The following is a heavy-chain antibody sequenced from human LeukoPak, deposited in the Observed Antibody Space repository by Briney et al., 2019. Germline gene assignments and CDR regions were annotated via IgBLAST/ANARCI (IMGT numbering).Heavy chain of an antibody. CDR3: ARMVRGSGGGFDY. CDR1: GGSISSGDYY. CDR2: IYYSGST. V-gene: IGHV4-30-4*08. D-gene: IGHD3-10*01. Sequence: SETLSLTCTVSGGSISSGDYYWSWIRQPPGKGLEWIGYIYYSGSTYYNPSLKSRVTISVDTSKNQFSLKLSSVTAADTAVYYCARMVRGSGGGFDYWGQGTLVTVSS. J-gene: IGHJ4*02.